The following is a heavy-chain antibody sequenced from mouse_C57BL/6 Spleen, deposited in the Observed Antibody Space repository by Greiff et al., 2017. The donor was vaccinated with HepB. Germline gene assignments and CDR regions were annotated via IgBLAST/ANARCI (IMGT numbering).Heavy chain of an antibody. D-gene: IGHD2-1*01. V-gene: IGHV1-31*01. Sequence: EVQLQQSGPELVKPGASVKISCKASGYSFTGYYMHWVKQSHGNILDWIGYIYPYNGVSSYNQKFKGKATLTLDKSSSTAYMEIRSLTSADSAVYFCARKRDLLPFDYWGQGTTLTVSS. CDR1: GYSFTGYY. CDR2: IYPYNGVS. CDR3: ARKRDLLPFDY. J-gene: IGHJ2*01.